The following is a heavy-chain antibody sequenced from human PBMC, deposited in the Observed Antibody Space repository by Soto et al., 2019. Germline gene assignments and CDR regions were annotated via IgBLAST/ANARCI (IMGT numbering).Heavy chain of an antibody. CDR3: ARVRGTAGKRYFDY. V-gene: IGHV4-59*01. D-gene: IGHD6-13*01. Sequence: SETLSLTCTVSGGSMIAYYWNWMRQPPRKGLQWIGYTYYSGSTTYNPSLKSRVTISVDSSKNQFSLTLDSVTPADTAVYYCARVRGTAGKRYFDYWGPGTMVTVSS. CDR2: TYYSGST. J-gene: IGHJ4*02. CDR1: GGSMIAYY.